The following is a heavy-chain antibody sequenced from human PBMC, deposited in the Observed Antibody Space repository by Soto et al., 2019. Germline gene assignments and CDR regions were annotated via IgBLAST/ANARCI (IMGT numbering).Heavy chain of an antibody. Sequence: EVQLLEFGGVLVQPGGSLRLSCAASGFTFSTYAMTWVRQAPGKGLEWVSSISGSGGRTYYADSVKGRFTISRDNSKNTLYLQTNSLRAEDTAVYYCAKAGDYHGSESYFPLDYWGQGTLVPVSS. CDR2: ISGSGGRT. CDR3: AKAGDYHGSESYFPLDY. J-gene: IGHJ4*02. CDR1: GFTFSTYA. V-gene: IGHV3-23*01. D-gene: IGHD3-10*01.